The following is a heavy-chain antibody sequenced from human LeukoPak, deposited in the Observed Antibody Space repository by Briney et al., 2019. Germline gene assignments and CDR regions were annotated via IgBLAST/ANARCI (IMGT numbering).Heavy chain of an antibody. V-gene: IGHV3-30*14. J-gene: IGHJ4*02. CDR3: ARDHGSGSYWGPKFDY. CDR2: ISYDGNNK. D-gene: IGHD1-26*01. Sequence: GGSLRLSCAASGFTFRSYAMHWVRQAPGKGLEWVAVISYDGNNKYYADSVKGRFTISRDNSKNTVYLQMNSLRAEDTAVYYCARDHGSGSYWGPKFDYWGQGTLVTVSS. CDR1: GFTFRSYA.